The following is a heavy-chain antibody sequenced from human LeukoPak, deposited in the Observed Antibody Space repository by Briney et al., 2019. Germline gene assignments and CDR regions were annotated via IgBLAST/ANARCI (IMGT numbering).Heavy chain of an antibody. V-gene: IGHV4-34*01. Sequence: PSETLSLTCAVYGGSFSGYYWSWIRQPPGKGLEWIGEINHSGSTNYNPSLKSRVTISVDTSKNQFSLKLSSVTAADTAVYYWARVPHAGRWFDPWGQGTLVTVSS. CDR3: ARVPHAGRWFDP. CDR2: INHSGST. CDR1: GGSFSGYY. J-gene: IGHJ5*02.